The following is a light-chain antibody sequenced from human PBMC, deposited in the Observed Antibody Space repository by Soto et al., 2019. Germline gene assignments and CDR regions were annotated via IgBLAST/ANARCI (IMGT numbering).Light chain of an antibody. CDR3: QQSYSTTWT. J-gene: IGKJ1*01. CDR1: QSISSW. V-gene: IGKV1-5*03. Sequence: DIQMTQSPSTLSASVGDRVTITCRASQSISSWLAWYQQKPGKAPKILIYKASSLESGVPSRFSGSGSETDFTLTISSLQPEDFATYSCQQSYSTTWTFGQGTKVDIK. CDR2: KAS.